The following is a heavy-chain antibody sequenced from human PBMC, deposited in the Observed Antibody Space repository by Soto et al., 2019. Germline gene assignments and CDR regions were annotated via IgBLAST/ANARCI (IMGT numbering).Heavy chain of an antibody. CDR1: GGSISSCGYY. J-gene: IGHJ3*02. CDR3: ARDSVPAATDAYDI. V-gene: IGHV4-31*03. Sequence: SETLCLTCTVSGGSISSCGYYWSWIRQHPGKGLEWIGYIYYSGSTYYNPSLKSRVTISVDTSKNQFSLKLSSVTAADTAVYYCARDSVPAATDAYDIWGQGTMVTVSS. D-gene: IGHD2-2*01. CDR2: IYYSGST.